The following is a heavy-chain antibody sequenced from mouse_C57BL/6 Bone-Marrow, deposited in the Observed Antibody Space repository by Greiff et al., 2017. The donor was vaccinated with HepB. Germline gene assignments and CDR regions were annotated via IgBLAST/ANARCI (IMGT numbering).Heavy chain of an antibody. V-gene: IGHV1-64*01. CDR2: IHPNSGST. D-gene: IGHD2-1*01. Sequence: QVQLQQPGAELVKPGASVKLSCKASGYTFTSYWMHWVKQRPGQGLEWIGMIHPNSGSTNYNEKFKSKATLTVDKSSSTAYRQLSSLTSEDSAVYYCATYGNYVDYFDYWGQGTTLTVSS. J-gene: IGHJ2*01. CDR1: GYTFTSYW. CDR3: ATYGNYVDYFDY.